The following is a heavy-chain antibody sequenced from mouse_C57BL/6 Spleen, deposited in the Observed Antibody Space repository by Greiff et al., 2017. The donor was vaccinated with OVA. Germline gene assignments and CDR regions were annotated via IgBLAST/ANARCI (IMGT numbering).Heavy chain of an antibody. J-gene: IGHJ3*01. V-gene: IGHV3-6*01. CDR2: ISYDGSN. CDR3: AREHDYDAGTY. D-gene: IGHD2-4*01. Sequence: DVKLQESGPGLVKPSQSLSLPCSVTGYSITSGYYWNWLRQFPGNKLEWMGYISYDGSNNYNPSLKNRISITRDTSKNQFFLKLNSVTTEETATYYCAREHDYDAGTYWGQGTLVTVSA. CDR1: GYSITSGYY.